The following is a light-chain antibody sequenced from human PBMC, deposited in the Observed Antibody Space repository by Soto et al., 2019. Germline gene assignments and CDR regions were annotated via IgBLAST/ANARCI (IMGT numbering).Light chain of an antibody. Sequence: EIFFTQSPATLSFSPGPRSTLSFRASQSISAHLAWYQQKPGQTPRLLIYDESNRATGIQARFGGSGSGTEFTLTIRSLEPEDFAIYYCQQRSNSITFGQGTRLEIK. CDR2: DES. CDR3: QQRSNSIT. J-gene: IGKJ5*01. V-gene: IGKV3-11*01. CDR1: QSISAH.